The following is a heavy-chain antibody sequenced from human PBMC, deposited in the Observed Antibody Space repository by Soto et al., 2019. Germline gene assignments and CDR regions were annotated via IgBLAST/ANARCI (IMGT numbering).Heavy chain of an antibody. CDR3: AREGERYCSSTSCSTPPFDY. CDR2: IYYSGST. Sequence: SETLSLTCTVSGGSISSSSYYWGWIRQPPGKGLEWIGSIYYSGSTYYNPSLKSRVTISVDTSKNQFSLKLSSVTAADTAVYYCAREGERYCSSTSCSTPPFDYWGQGTLVTVSS. D-gene: IGHD2-2*01. CDR1: GGSISSSSYY. V-gene: IGHV4-39*02. J-gene: IGHJ4*02.